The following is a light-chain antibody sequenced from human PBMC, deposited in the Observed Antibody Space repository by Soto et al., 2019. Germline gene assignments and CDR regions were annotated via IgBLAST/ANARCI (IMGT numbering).Light chain of an antibody. V-gene: IGLV1-51*01. J-gene: IGLJ1*01. CDR2: DNN. Sequence: QSVLTQPPSVSAAPGQQVTISCSGSSSNIGNNDVSWYQQLPGAAPKLLIYDNNKRPSGIPDRFSGSKSGTSATLGITGLQNGDEADYYCGTWDSSMSVYVFGTGTKVTVL. CDR1: SSNIGNND. CDR3: GTWDSSMSVYV.